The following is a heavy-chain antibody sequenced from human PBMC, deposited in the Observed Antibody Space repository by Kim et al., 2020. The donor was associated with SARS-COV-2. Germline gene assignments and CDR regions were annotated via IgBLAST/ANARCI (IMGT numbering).Heavy chain of an antibody. J-gene: IGHJ4*02. CDR3: ARGFDY. Sequence: YCSGSTNYNPPLKSRVTMYVDTSKNHFALKLISVSAGDTGVYYCARGFDYWGQGTLVTVSS. V-gene: IGHV4-61*03. CDR2: YCSGST.